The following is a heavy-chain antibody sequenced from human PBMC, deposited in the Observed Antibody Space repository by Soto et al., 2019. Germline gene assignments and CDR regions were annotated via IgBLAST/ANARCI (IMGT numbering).Heavy chain of an antibody. CDR3: ASRDNQGLLAY. Sequence: SETLSLTCAVSGGSISSGGYSWSWIRQPPGKGLEWIGYIYYGGTSSYNPSLKSRVTMSADTSKNQFSLKLTSVTAVDTAVYCCASRDNQGLLAYWGQGTLVTVSS. V-gene: IGHV4-30-2*01. J-gene: IGHJ4*02. D-gene: IGHD1-1*01. CDR2: IYYGGTS. CDR1: GGSISSGGYS.